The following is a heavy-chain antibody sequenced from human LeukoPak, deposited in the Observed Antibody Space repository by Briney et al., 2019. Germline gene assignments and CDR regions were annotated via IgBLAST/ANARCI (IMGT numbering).Heavy chain of an antibody. CDR3: AREGPSSLVYGMDV. V-gene: IGHV3-33*01. Sequence: XRSLRLSCAASGLTFSSYGMHWVRQAPGKGLEWVAVIWYDGSNKYYADSVKGRFTISRDNSKNTLYLQMNSLRAEDTAVYYCAREGPSSLVYGMDVWGKGTTVTVSS. J-gene: IGHJ6*04. CDR1: GLTFSSYG. CDR2: IWYDGSNK. D-gene: IGHD2-2*01.